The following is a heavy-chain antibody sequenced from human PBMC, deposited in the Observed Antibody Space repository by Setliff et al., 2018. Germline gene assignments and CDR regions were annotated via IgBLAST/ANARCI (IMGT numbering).Heavy chain of an antibody. CDR1: GYSFTSND. CDR2: LNPSSGNT. D-gene: IGHD1-26*01. V-gene: IGHV1-8*03. CDR3: ARAHSGSDFHDPFDI. J-gene: IGHJ3*02. Sequence: GASVKVSCKASGYSFTSNDINWVRQATGQGPEWMGWLNPSSGNTGYAPKFQGRVTITRSTSLSTAYMELSSLRSEDTAIHYCARAHSGSDFHDPFDIWGQGTMVTVSS.